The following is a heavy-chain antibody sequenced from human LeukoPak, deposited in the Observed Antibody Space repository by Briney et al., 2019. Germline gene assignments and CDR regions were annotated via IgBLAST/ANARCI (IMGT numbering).Heavy chain of an antibody. Sequence: HVASVKVSCKASGYTFTSYGISWVRQAPGQGLEWMGRIIPILGIANYAQKFQGRVTITADKSTSTAYMELSSLRSEDTAVYYCARSSTKVVTPYDYWGQGTLVTVSS. CDR1: GYTFTSYG. CDR2: IIPILGIA. D-gene: IGHD4-23*01. V-gene: IGHV1-69*04. J-gene: IGHJ4*02. CDR3: ARSSTKVVTPYDY.